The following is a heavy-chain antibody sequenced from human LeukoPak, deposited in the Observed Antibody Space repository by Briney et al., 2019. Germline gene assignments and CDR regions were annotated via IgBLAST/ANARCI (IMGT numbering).Heavy chain of an antibody. CDR3: ARSTYFGDY. Sequence: GRSLRLSCAAPGFIFSSYGMHWVRQAPGKGLEWVAVIWFDGSNKYYADSVEGRFTISRDNSKNMLYLQMNSLRAEDTAVFYCARSTYFGDYWGQGILVTVSS. J-gene: IGHJ4*02. V-gene: IGHV3-33*01. CDR2: IWFDGSNK. D-gene: IGHD2/OR15-2a*01. CDR1: GFIFSSYG.